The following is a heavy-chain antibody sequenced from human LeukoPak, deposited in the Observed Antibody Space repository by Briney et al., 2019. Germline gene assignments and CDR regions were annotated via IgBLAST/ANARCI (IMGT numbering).Heavy chain of an antibody. CDR1: GFTFSSNS. CDR3: ARDLDDYNDFPPIFQY. D-gene: IGHD5-24*01. V-gene: IGHV3-21*01. CDR2: ISSSSSYI. Sequence: GGSLRLSCAASGFTFSSNSMNWVRQAPGKGLEWVSSISSSSSYIYYADSVKGRFTISRDNAKNSLYLQMNSLRAEDTAVYYCARDLDDYNDFPPIFQYWGQGTQVIVSS. J-gene: IGHJ1*01.